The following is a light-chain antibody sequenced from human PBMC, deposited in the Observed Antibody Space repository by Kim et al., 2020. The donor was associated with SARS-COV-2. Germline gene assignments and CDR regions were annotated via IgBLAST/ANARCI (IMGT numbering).Light chain of an antibody. CDR1: SLRSYY. CDR3: NSRDSSGNHLGV. CDR2: GKN. V-gene: IGLV3-19*01. Sequence: ELTQDPAVSVALGQTVRITCQGDSLRSYYASWYQQKPGQAPVLVIYGKNNRPSGIPDRFSGSSSGNTASLTITGAQAEDEADYYCNSRDSSGNHLGVFGGGTQLTVL. J-gene: IGLJ3*02.